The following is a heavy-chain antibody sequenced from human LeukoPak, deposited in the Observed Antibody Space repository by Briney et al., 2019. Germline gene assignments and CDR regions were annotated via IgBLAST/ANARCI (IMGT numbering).Heavy chain of an antibody. CDR1: GYTFTSYG. V-gene: IGHV1-18*01. CDR3: ARGFPFKCFGVAPPPDY. Sequence: GASVKVSCKASGYTFTSYGISWVRQAPGQGLEWMRWISAYNGNTNYAQKLQGRVTMTTDTSTSTAYTELSSLRTDDTALYYCARGFPFKCFGVAPPPDYWGQGTLVTVSS. CDR2: ISAYNGNT. D-gene: IGHD3-3*01. J-gene: IGHJ4*02.